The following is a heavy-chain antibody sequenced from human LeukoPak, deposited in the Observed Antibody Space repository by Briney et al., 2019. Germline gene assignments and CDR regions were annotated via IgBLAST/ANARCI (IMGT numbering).Heavy chain of an antibody. D-gene: IGHD6-19*01. V-gene: IGHV1-69*13. Sequence: SAKVSCKASGGTFSSCAISWVRQAPGQGLEWMGGIIPIFGTANYAQKFQGRVTITADESTSTAYMELSSLRSEDTAVYYCATGIAVAGTPPSDYFDYWGQGTLVTVSS. CDR2: IIPIFGTA. CDR3: ATGIAVAGTPPSDYFDY. CDR1: GGTFSSCA. J-gene: IGHJ4*02.